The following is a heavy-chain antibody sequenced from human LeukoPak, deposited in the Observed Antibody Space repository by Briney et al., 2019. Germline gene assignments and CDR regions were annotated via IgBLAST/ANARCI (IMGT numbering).Heavy chain of an antibody. V-gene: IGHV4-39*07. CDR1: GGSISSSSYY. J-gene: IGHJ6*03. D-gene: IGHD4-17*01. CDR3: ARGPDDYGDYGTYYYYMDV. CDR2: IYYSGST. Sequence: KSSETLSLTCTVSGGSISSSSYYWGWIRQPPGKGLEWIGNIYYSGSTYYNPSLKSRVTISVDTSKNQFSLKLSSVTAADTAVYYCARGPDDYGDYGTYYYYMDVWGKGTTVTVSS.